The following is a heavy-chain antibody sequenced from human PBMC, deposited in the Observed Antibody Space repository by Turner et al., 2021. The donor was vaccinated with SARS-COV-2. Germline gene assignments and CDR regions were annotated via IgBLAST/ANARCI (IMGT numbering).Heavy chain of an antibody. Sequence: VQLVESGGGLIQPGGSLSLPCPPPGFTVRSNYMSWVRQAPGKGLEWIGSIYYSGSTYYNPSLKSRVTISVDTSKNQFSLKLSSVTAADTAVYYCASPSVDFWSGSYYGMDVWGQGTTVTVSS. CDR3: ASPSVDFWSGSYYGMDV. CDR1: GFTVRSNY. V-gene: IGHV4-59*05. J-gene: IGHJ6*02. D-gene: IGHD3-3*01. CDR2: IYYSGST.